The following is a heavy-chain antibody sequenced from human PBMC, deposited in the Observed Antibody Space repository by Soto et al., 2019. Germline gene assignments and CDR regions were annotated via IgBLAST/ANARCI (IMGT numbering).Heavy chain of an antibody. J-gene: IGHJ4*02. V-gene: IGHV3-48*03. D-gene: IGHD5-12*01. CDR3: ARGRRDGYNY. CDR2: ISSRGSTI. Sequence: EVQLVESGGGLVQPGGSLRLSCAASGFTFSSYEMNWVRQAPGKGLEWVSYISSRGSTIYYADSVKGRFTISRDNAKNSLYLHMNSLRAEDTAVYYCARGRRDGYNYWGQGTLVTVSS. CDR1: GFTFSSYE.